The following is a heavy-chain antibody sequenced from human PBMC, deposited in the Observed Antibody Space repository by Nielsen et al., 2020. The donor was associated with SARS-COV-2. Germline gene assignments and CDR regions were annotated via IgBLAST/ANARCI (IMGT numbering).Heavy chain of an antibody. CDR2: FDPEDGGI. J-gene: IGHJ5*02. Sequence: ASVKVSCKVSGNTLSGVSMHWVRQAPGKGLEWMGGFDPEDGGITYAQKFQGRVTMTEDSSTDTAYMELSSLRSEDTAVYYCAALHGGYTGYESNWFDPWGQGTLVTVSS. D-gene: IGHD5-12*01. CDR1: GNTLSGVS. V-gene: IGHV1-24*01. CDR3: AALHGGYTGYESNWFDP.